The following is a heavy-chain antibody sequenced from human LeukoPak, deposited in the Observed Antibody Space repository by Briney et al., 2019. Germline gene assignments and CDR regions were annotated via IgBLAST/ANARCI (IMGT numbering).Heavy chain of an antibody. CDR3: ATNGKRIMITFGGVIVRDY. CDR1: GFTFSSYS. V-gene: IGHV3-21*01. CDR2: ISSSSSYI. Sequence: GGSLRLSCAASGFTFSSYSMNWVRQAPGKGLEWVSSISSSSSYIYYADSVRGRFTISRDNAKNSLYLQMNSLRAEDTAVYYCATNGKRIMITFGGVIVRDYWGQGTLVTVSS. D-gene: IGHD3-16*02. J-gene: IGHJ4*02.